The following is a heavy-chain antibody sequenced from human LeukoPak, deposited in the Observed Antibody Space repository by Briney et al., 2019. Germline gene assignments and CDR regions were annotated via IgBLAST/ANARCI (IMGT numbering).Heavy chain of an antibody. V-gene: IGHV3-23*01. CDR3: VKVPVMMFGVVTEDN. CDR1: GFTFSSNP. CDR2: ISGSGGST. Sequence: PGGSLRLSCAASGFTFSSNPMSWVRQAPGKGLEWVSGISGSGGSTYYADSVKGRFTISRDNSKDTLYLQMNSLRAEDTAVYYCVKVPVMMFGVVTEDNWGQGTRVTVSS. J-gene: IGHJ4*02. D-gene: IGHD3-3*01.